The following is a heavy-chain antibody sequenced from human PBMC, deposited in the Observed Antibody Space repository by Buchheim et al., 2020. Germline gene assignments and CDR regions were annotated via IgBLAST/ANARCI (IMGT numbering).Heavy chain of an antibody. V-gene: IGHV3-23*01. CDR3: AKGSDYYGSGSFDYFDY. D-gene: IGHD3-10*01. CDR2: ISGGGGTT. J-gene: IGHJ4*02. Sequence: EVQLLESGGGLVQPGGSLRLSCAASEFTFSSYAMSWVRQAPGKGLEWVSGISGGGGTTYYADSVKGRFTISRDNSKNTQYLQRNSLRAEDTAVYYCAKGSDYYGSGSFDYFDYWGQGTL. CDR1: EFTFSSYA.